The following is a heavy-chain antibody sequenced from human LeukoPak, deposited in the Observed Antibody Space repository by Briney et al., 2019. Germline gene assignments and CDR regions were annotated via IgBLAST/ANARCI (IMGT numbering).Heavy chain of an antibody. J-gene: IGHJ4*02. CDR1: GGSFSGYH. CDR3: AKDYSLKYTGTWYYFDY. D-gene: IGHD6-13*01. Sequence: SETLSLTCAVSGGSFSGYHWSWIRQPPGKGLEWIGEINHSGSTNYNPSLKSRVTISVDTSKNQFSRKLSSVTAADTAVYYCAKDYSLKYTGTWYYFDYWGQGTLVTVSS. V-gene: IGHV4-34*01. CDR2: INHSGST.